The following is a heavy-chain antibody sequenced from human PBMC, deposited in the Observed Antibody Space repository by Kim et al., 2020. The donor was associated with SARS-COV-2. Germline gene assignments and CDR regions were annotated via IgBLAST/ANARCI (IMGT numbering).Heavy chain of an antibody. J-gene: IGHJ4*02. V-gene: IGHV1-2*02. Sequence: ASVKVSCKAPGDTLTYRDIHWVRQAPGQGLEWMGRINPKSGSTNSAQKFRARITMTRNTSINTVYMELSRLRSDDTAVYFCARGEEHYDTNGNTQFYFDSWGQGTLVTVSS. D-gene: IGHD3-22*01. CDR3: ARGEEHYDTNGNTQFYFDS. CDR1: GDTLTYRD. CDR2: INPKSGST.